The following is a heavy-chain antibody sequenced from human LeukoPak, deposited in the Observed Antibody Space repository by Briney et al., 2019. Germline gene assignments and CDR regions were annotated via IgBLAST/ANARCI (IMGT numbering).Heavy chain of an antibody. CDR3: ARSTYIFCGGDCRYFDY. V-gene: IGHV3-21*01. D-gene: IGHD2-21*02. CDR1: GLTFSSYS. CDR2: ISSSSIYR. Sequence: GGSLRLSCAASGLTFSSYSVNWVRQAPGKGLEWVSSISSSSIYRYYADSVKGRFTISRDNAKNSMYLQMNSLRVEDTAVYYCARSTYIFCGGDCRYFDYWGQGALVTVSS. J-gene: IGHJ4*02.